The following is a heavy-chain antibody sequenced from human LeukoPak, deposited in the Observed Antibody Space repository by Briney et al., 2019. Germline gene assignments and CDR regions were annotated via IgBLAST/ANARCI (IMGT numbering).Heavy chain of an antibody. CDR2: ISYDGSNK. D-gene: IGHD3-9*01. CDR3: ARNMGYDILTGCDY. Sequence: GMSLRLSCAASGFTFSSYAMHWVRQAPGKGLEWVALISYDGSNKYYADSVKGRFTISSDDSKNTLYLQMNSLGAEDTAVYYCARNMGYDILTGCDYWGQGTLVTVSS. CDR1: GFTFSSYA. V-gene: IGHV3-30*04. J-gene: IGHJ4*02.